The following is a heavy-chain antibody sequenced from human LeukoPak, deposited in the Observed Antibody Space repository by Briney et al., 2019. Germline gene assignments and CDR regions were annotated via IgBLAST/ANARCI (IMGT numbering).Heavy chain of an antibody. CDR3: ARGSTWSSDIFLHYYYMDV. V-gene: IGHV3-21*01. D-gene: IGHD2-2*01. CDR1: GFTFSSYS. J-gene: IGHJ6*03. CDR2: ISSSSSYI. Sequence: PGGSLRLSCAASGFTFSSYSMNWVRQAPGKGLEWVSSISSSSSYIYYADSVKGRFTISRDNAKNSLYLQMNSLRAEDTAVYYCARGSTWSSDIFLHYYYMDVWGKGTTVTVSS.